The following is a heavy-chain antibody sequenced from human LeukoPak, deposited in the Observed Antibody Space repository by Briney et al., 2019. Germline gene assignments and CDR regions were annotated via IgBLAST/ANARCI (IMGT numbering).Heavy chain of an antibody. CDR3: ARGNPTYCSGGSCYGRAGAFDI. J-gene: IGHJ3*02. D-gene: IGHD2-15*01. CDR1: GYTFTSYD. CDR2: MNPNSGNT. Sequence: ASVKVSCKASGYTFTSYDINWVRQATGQGLEWMGWMNPNSGNTGYAQKFQGRVTMTRNTSISTAYMELSSLRSEDTAVYYCARGNPTYCSGGSCYGRAGAFDIWGQGTMVTVSS. V-gene: IGHV1-8*01.